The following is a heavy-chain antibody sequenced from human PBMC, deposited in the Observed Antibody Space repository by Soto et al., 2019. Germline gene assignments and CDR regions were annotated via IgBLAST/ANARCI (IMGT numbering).Heavy chain of an antibody. CDR2: IYHSGST. Sequence: PSETLSLTCAVSGGSISSSNWCSCVRQPPGKGLEWIGEIYHSGSTNYNPSLKSRVTISVDKSKNQFSLKLSSVTAADTAVYYCARASSVLRFLEWSPLYGMDVWGQGTTVTSP. J-gene: IGHJ6*02. V-gene: IGHV4-4*02. CDR3: ARASSVLRFLEWSPLYGMDV. D-gene: IGHD3-3*01. CDR1: GGSISSSNW.